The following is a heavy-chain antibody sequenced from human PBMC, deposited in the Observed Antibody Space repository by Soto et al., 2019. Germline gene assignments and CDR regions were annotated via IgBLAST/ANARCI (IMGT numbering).Heavy chain of an antibody. V-gene: IGHV3-66*01. CDR3: ARDKKGYSSSWDDAFDI. CDR1: GGSFSGYY. J-gene: IGHJ3*02. CDR2: IYSGGST. D-gene: IGHD6-13*01. Sequence: PSETLSLTCAVYGGSFSGYYWSWIRQPPGKGLEWVSVIYSGGSTYYADSVKGRFTISRDNSKNTLYLQMNSLRAEDTAVYYCARDKKGYSSSWDDAFDIWGQGTMVTVSS.